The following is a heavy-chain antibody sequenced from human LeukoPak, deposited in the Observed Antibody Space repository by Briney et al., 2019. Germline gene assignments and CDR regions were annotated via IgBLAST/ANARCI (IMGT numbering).Heavy chain of an antibody. CDR3: ARDLYSVYDVSY. D-gene: IGHD5/OR15-5a*01. CDR1: GFTVSSNH. V-gene: IGHV3-66*01. J-gene: IGHJ4*02. CDR2: IYSGGST. Sequence: GGSLRLSCAASGFTVSSNHMSWVRQAPGRGLEWVSVIYSGGSTYYADSVKGRFTISRDNSKNTLYLQMNSLRAEDTAVYYCARDLYSVYDVSYWGQGTLVTVSS.